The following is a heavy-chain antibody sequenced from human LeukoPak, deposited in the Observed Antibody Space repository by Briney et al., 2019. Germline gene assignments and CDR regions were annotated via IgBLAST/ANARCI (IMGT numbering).Heavy chain of an antibody. CDR3: ARRVIMSATGVPDTWLDP. V-gene: IGHV4-59*08. J-gene: IGHJ5*02. CDR1: GGSISNYY. D-gene: IGHD2-8*02. Sequence: PSETLSLTCTVSGGSISNYYWNWIRQPPGKGLEWVGHISYGGGTKYNPSLQSRVTISIDTSKNQFSLNLSSVTAADTAVYYCARRVIMSATGVPDTWLDPWGQGILVTVSS. CDR2: ISYGGGT.